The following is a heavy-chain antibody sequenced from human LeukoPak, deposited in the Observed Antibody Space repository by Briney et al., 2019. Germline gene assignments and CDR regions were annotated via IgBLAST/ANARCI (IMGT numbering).Heavy chain of an antibody. J-gene: IGHJ4*02. D-gene: IGHD5-18*01. CDR1: GFTFSSYC. V-gene: IGHV3-30*02. CDR2: IRHDGSNK. Sequence: PGGSLRLSCAVSGFTFSSYCLHGVRQAPGKGLVWVAFIRHDGSNKYYADSVKGRFTISRDNSKNTLYLQMNRLRAEDTAVYYCAKDPNRGGLSNYGYEWSYWGQGTLVTVSS. CDR3: AKDPNRGGLSNYGYEWSY.